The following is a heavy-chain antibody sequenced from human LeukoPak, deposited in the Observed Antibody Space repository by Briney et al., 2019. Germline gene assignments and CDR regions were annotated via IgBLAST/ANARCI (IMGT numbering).Heavy chain of an antibody. D-gene: IGHD3-10*01. V-gene: IGHV3-74*01. CDR2: INSDGSST. Sequence: PGGSLRLSCAASGSTFSSYWMHWVRQAPGKGLVWVSRINSDGSSTSYADSVKGRFTISRDNSKNTLYLQMNSLRAEDTAVYYCAREATPRDYYYGMDVWGQGTTVTVSS. CDR1: GSTFSSYW. J-gene: IGHJ6*02. CDR3: AREATPRDYYYGMDV.